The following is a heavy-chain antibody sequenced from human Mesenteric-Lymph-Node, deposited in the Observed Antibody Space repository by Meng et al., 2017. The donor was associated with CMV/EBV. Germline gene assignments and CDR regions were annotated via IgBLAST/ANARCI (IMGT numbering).Heavy chain of an antibody. CDR2: IRYDGSTQ. Sequence: GESLKISCAASGFIFSNYGMHWVRQAPGKGLAWVAFIRYDGSTQYYADSVKGRFTISRDNSKNMLHLQMNALGAEDTAVYYCATFEITATATFNFWGRGTLVTVSS. CDR3: ATFEITATATFNF. D-gene: IGHD2/OR15-2a*01. V-gene: IGHV3-30*02. CDR1: GFIFSNYG. J-gene: IGHJ4*02.